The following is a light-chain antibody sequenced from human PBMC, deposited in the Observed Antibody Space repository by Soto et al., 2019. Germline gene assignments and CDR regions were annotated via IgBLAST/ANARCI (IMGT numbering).Light chain of an antibody. CDR2: GAS. Sequence: EIVLTQSPGTLSLSPGERATLSCRASQSVTGSSLAWYQHKPGQAPRLLIYGASSRATGIPARFSGSGSGTDFLFIIRRLEPEDFGMYYCLQYGSFPHTFGQGTELETK. V-gene: IGKV3-20*01. J-gene: IGKJ2*01. CDR1: QSVTGSS. CDR3: LQYGSFPHT.